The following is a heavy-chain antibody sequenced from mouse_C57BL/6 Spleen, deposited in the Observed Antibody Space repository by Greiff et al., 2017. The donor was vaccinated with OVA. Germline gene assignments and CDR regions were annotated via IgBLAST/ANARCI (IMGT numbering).Heavy chain of an antibody. V-gene: IGHV5-9*01. CDR2: ISGGGGNT. D-gene: IGHD2-4*01. CDR3: ARGEAYYDYDGAFAY. CDR1: GFTFSSYT. Sequence: EVQGVESGGGLVKPGGSLKLSCAASGFTFSSYTMSWVRQTPEKRLEWVATISGGGGNTYYPDSVKGRFTISRDNAKNTLYLQMSSLRSEDTALYYCARGEAYYDYDGAFAYWGQGTLVTVSA. J-gene: IGHJ3*01.